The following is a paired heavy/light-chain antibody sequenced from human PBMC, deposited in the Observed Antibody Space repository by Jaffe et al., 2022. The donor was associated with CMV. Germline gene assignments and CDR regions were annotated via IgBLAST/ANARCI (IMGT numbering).Light chain of an antibody. V-gene: IGLV6-57*04. CDR1: GDSIASKY. Sequence: NFILTQPHSVSESLGKTVTISCTRSGDSIASKYVQWYRQRPGSAPTTLIYEHDERPSGVPDRFSASIDTSSNSASLTISGLETEDEADYYCHSYDNMNHGIFGGGTRLTVL. CDR2: EHD. J-gene: IGLJ2*01. CDR3: HSYDNMNHGI.
Heavy chain of an antibody. J-gene: IGHJ4*02. CDR1: GFSFSDYY. CDR3: ARAGRYPASALIY. CDR2: ISDGSDYT. D-gene: IGHD1-26*01. V-gene: IGHV3-11*06. Sequence: QVQLVESGGGLVRPGGSLRLSCAASGFSFSDYYMMWIRQAPGRGLEWVSYISDGSDYTNYADSVKGRFTISRDNAKTSLYLEMHSLRVEDTAVYFCARAGRYPASALIYWGQGTPVTVSS.